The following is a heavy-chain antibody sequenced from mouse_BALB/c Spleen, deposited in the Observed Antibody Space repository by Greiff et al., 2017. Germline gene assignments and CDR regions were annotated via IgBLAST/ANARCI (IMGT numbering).Heavy chain of an antibody. J-gene: IGHJ4*01. V-gene: IGHV5-4*02. CDR2: ISDGGSYT. Sequence: EVQLVESGGGLVKPGGSLKLSCAASGFTFSDYYMYWVRQTPEKRLEWVATISDGGSYTYYPDSVKGRFTISRDNANNNLYLQMSSLKSEDTAMYYCARADDGGYYAMDYWGQGTSVTVSS. CDR1: GFTFSDYY. D-gene: IGHD2-12*01. CDR3: ARADDGGYYAMDY.